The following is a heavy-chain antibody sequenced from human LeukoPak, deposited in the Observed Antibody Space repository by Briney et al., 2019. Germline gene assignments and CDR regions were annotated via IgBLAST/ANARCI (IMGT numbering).Heavy chain of an antibody. CDR2: IRSKANNYET. V-gene: IGHV3-73*01. CDR3: TRPNYGDYADDY. Sequence: GGSLRLSCAASGFAFSGSAMHWVRRASGKGLEWVGRIRSKANNYETTYAPSVKGRFAISRDDSKNTAYLQMNGLKTEDTAMYYCTRPNYGDYADDYWGQGTLVTVSS. CDR1: GFAFSGSA. D-gene: IGHD4-17*01. J-gene: IGHJ4*02.